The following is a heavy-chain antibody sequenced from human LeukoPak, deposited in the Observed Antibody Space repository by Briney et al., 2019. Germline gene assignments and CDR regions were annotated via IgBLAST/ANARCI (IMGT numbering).Heavy chain of an antibody. CDR1: GFNFSIYA. Sequence: PGGSLRLSCAASGFNFSIYAMSWVRQAPGKGLEWVSAISGGGDSTYYADSVKGRFTISRDNSKHTLYLQMNSLRAEDTAIYYCAKDLRTTDTSGYYYWGQGTLVTLSS. CDR3: AKDLRTTDTSGYYY. J-gene: IGHJ4*02. D-gene: IGHD3-22*01. V-gene: IGHV3-23*01. CDR2: ISGGGDST.